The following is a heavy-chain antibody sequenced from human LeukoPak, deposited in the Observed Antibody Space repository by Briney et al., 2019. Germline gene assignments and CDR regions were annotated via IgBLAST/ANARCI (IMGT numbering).Heavy chain of an antibody. J-gene: IGHJ4*01. CDR1: GFTFSSYV. Sequence: GGSLSLSCAACGFTFSSYVISWVRQAPGKGLEWVSTISGSGGSTYYADSVKGRFTISRDNSKNTLYLQMNSLRAEDTAVYYCAKRALAGAYFDYWGQGTLVTVSS. D-gene: IGHD6-19*01. CDR2: ISGSGGST. V-gene: IGHV3-23*01. CDR3: AKRALAGAYFDY.